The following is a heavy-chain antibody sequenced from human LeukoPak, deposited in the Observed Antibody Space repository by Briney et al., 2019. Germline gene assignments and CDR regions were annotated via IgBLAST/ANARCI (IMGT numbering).Heavy chain of an antibody. Sequence: GGSLRLSCAASGFTFDDYAMHWVRQAPGKGLEWVSGISWNSGSIGYADSVKGRFTISRDNAKNSLYLQMNSLRAEDTALYYCAKDTHGSGWPSYFDYWGQGTLVTVSS. CDR1: GFTFDDYA. CDR3: AKDTHGSGWPSYFDY. V-gene: IGHV3-9*01. CDR2: ISWNSGSI. D-gene: IGHD6-19*01. J-gene: IGHJ4*02.